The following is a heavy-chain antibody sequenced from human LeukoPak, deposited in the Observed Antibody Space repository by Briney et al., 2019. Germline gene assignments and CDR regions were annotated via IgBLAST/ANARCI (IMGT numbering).Heavy chain of an antibody. V-gene: IGHV3-23*01. CDR1: GFTFSSYA. CDR3: AKDMTVTTWTHYYFDY. D-gene: IGHD4-17*01. J-gene: IGHJ4*02. CDR2: ISGSGGST. Sequence: PGGPLRLSCAASGFTFSSYAMSWVRQAPGKGLEWVSAISGSGGSTYYADSVKGRFTISRDNSKNTLYLQMNSLRAEDTAVYYCAKDMTVTTWTHYYFDYWGQGTLVTVSS.